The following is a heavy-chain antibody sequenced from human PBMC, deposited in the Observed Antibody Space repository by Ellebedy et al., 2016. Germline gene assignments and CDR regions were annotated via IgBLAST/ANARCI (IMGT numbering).Heavy chain of an antibody. D-gene: IGHD6-13*01. CDR3: ARHGRSSWPEISLGMDV. CDR1: GYSFTSYW. Sequence: GESLKISCKGSGYSFTSYWISWVRQMPGKGLEWMGRIDPSDSYTNYSPSFQGHVTISADKSISTAYLQWSSLKASDTAMYYCARHGRSSWPEISLGMDVWGQGTTVTVSS. J-gene: IGHJ6*02. V-gene: IGHV5-10-1*01. CDR2: IDPSDSYT.